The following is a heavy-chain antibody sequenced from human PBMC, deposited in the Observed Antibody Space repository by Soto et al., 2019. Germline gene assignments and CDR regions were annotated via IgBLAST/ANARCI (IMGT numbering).Heavy chain of an antibody. J-gene: IGHJ4*02. CDR3: ARVSSGTSLFDY. CDR1: GGAIISDY. V-gene: IGHV4-59*01. CDR2: ISYSGST. Sequence: SSETLSLTCTVSGGAIISDYWSWIRQPPGKGLEWIGYISYSGSTNYNPSLKSLATISVDTSKNQFSLKLSSVTAADTAVYYCARVSSGTSLFDYWGQGTLVTVSS. D-gene: IGHD1-26*01.